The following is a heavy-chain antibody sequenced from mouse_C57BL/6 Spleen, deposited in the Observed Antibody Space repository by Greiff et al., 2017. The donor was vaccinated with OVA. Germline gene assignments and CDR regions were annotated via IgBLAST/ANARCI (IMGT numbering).Heavy chain of an antibody. D-gene: IGHD1-1*01. CDR1: GYTFTEYT. CDR2: FYPGSGSI. Sequence: VKLQESGAELVKPGASVKLSCKASGYTFTEYTIHWVKQRSGQGLGWIGWFYPGSGSIKYNEKFKDKATLTADKSSSTVYMELSRLTSEDSAVYFCARHEAYYYGSSYCDYWGQGTTLTVSS. V-gene: IGHV1-62-2*01. CDR3: ARHEAYYYGSSYCDY. J-gene: IGHJ2*01.